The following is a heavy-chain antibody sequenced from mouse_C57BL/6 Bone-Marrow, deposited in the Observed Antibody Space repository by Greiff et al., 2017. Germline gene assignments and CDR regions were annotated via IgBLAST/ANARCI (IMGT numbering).Heavy chain of an antibody. Sequence: QVQLKEPGAELVMPGASVKLSCKASGYTFTSYWMHWVKQRPGQGLEWIGEIDPSDSYPNYNQQFKGKSTLTVDKSSSTAYMQLSSLTSEDSAVYYCAREGGIRNWYFDVWGTGTTVTVSS. J-gene: IGHJ1*03. CDR2: IDPSDSYP. CDR1: GYTFTSYW. CDR3: AREGGIRNWYFDV. V-gene: IGHV1-69*01.